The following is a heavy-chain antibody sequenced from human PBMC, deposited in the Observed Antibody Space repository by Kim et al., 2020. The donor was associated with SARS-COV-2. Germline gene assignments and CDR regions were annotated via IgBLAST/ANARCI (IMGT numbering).Heavy chain of an antibody. CDR3: ARPKYRYCSSTSCYLDAFDI. J-gene: IGHJ3*02. D-gene: IGHD2-2*01. CDR2: INPNSGGT. Sequence: ASVKVSCKASGYTFTGYYMHWMRQAPGQGLEWIGRINPNSGGTNYAQKFQGRVTMTRDTSISTAYMELCRLRSDDTAVYYCARPKYRYCSSTSCYLDAFDIWGQGTMVTVS. V-gene: IGHV1-2*06. CDR1: GYTFTGYY.